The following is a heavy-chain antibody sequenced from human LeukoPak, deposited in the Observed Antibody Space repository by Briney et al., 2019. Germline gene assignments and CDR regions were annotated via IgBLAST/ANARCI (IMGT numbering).Heavy chain of an antibody. CDR3: AEGWFDY. CDR2: ISSSGSAI. CDR1: GFTLSSSE. J-gene: IGHJ4*02. Sequence: TGGSLRLSCAVSGFTLSSSEMNWVRQAPGKGLEWVSYISSSGSAIYYADSVKGRFTISRDNAKNSLFLEMSSLRAEDTGVYYCAEGWFDYWGQGTQVTGSS. D-gene: IGHD6-19*01. V-gene: IGHV3-48*03.